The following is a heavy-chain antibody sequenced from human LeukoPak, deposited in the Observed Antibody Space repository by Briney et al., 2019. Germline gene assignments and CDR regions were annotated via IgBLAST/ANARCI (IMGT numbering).Heavy chain of an antibody. J-gene: IGHJ5*02. CDR3: AREPTAGWFDP. CDR1: GGSISSYY. V-gene: IGHV4-59*01. Sequence: PSETLSLTRTVSGGSISSYYWNWIRQPPGKGLQWIGYIYYSGTTNYNPSLKTRVTISVDTSKNQFSLKLSSVTAADTAVYYCAREPTAGWFDPWGQGTLVTVSS. CDR2: IYYSGTT.